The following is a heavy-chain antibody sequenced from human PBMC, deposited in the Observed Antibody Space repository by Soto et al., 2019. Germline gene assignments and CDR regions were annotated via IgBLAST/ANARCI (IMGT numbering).Heavy chain of an antibody. CDR2: IYYSGST. V-gene: IGHV4-39*01. D-gene: IGHD3-10*01. Sequence: QLQLQESGPGPVKPSETLSPTCTVSGGSISRNSYYWGWIRQPPGKGLEWIGRIYYSGSTYYNVSLKSRVTISVDTSRNQYSLKLSSVTAADTAVYYCATLWFGESGYWGQGTLVTVSS. J-gene: IGHJ4*02. CDR3: ATLWFGESGY. CDR1: GGSISRNSYY.